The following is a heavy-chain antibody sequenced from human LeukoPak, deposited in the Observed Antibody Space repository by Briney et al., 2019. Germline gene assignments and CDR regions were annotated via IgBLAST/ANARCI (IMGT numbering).Heavy chain of an antibody. Sequence: PGGSLRLSCAASGFTFSSYAMSWVRQAPGKGLEWVSAISGSGGSTYYADSVKGRFTISRDNSKNTLYLQMNSLRAEDTAVYYCAKDHWRWYDFWSGYTTPWFDPWGQGTLVTVSS. CDR3: AKDHWRWYDFWSGYTTPWFDP. CDR1: GFTFSSYA. J-gene: IGHJ5*02. V-gene: IGHV3-23*01. D-gene: IGHD3-3*01. CDR2: ISGSGGST.